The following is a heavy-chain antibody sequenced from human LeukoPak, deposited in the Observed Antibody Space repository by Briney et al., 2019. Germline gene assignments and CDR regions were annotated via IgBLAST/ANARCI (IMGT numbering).Heavy chain of an antibody. J-gene: IGHJ4*02. Sequence: EASMKVSCKASGYTFTSYDINWVRQATGQGLEWMGWMNPNSGNTGYAQKFQDRVTMTRNTSISTAYMELSSLRSEDTAVYYCARDLGTGFDGSGSYYTWVYWGQGTLVTVSS. D-gene: IGHD3-10*01. CDR1: GYTFTSYD. V-gene: IGHV1-8*01. CDR3: ARDLGTGFDGSGSYYTWVY. CDR2: MNPNSGNT.